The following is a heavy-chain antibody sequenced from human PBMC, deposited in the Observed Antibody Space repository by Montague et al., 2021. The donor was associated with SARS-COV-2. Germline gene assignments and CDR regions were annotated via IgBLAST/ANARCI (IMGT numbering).Heavy chain of an antibody. CDR1: GGSISSSSYY. V-gene: IGHV4-39*01. D-gene: IGHD3-3*01. CDR2: IYYSGST. Sequence: SETLSLTCTVSGGSISSSSYYWGWIRQPPGKGLEWIGSIYYSGSTXYTPSLKSRVTISVDTSKNQFSLKLSSVTAADTAVYYCARSPRPYDFWSGYLPGHFDYWGQGTLVTVSS. CDR3: ARSPRPYDFWSGYLPGHFDY. J-gene: IGHJ4*02.